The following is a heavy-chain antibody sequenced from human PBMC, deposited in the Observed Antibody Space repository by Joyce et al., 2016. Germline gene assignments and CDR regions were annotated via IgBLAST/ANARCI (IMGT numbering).Heavy chain of an antibody. CDR3: ARHRAAASEY. CDR1: GLTFRNYW. Sequence: EVQLVESGGGLVQPGGSLRLSCAASGLTFRNYWRTWVRQAPGRGREWVANIKDDGTEKYYVDSVKGRFTIARDNAKNSLYLQMNSLRVEDTAMYYCARHRAAASEYWGQGTLVTVSS. J-gene: IGHJ4*02. D-gene: IGHD6-13*01. V-gene: IGHV3-7*05. CDR2: IKDDGTEK.